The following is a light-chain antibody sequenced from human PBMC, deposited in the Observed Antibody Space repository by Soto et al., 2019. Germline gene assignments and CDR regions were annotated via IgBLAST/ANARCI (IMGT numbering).Light chain of an antibody. Sequence: ERGFKQSACTLALKQGERASRWGGASQSVRSNHLAWYQHKRGQPPRLLIYGASSRATGTPGRFSGSGSGTDFTLTITRLEPEDFAVYYCQPYGSSPQPFGHATNVDNK. CDR3: QPYGSSPQP. V-gene: IGKV3-20*01. CDR2: GAS. CDR1: QSVRSNH. J-gene: IGKJ1*01.